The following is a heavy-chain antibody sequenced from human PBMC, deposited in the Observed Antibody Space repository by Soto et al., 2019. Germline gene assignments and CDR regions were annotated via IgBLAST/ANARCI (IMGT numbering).Heavy chain of an antibody. V-gene: IGHV3-15*01. J-gene: IGHJ6*03. Sequence: GGSLRLSCAASGFTFSNAWMSWVRQAPGKGLEWVGRIKSKTDGGKTDYAAPVKGRFTISRDDSKNTLYQQMNSLKTEDTAVYYCTPERYYDYIWGSYLDLYYMDVWGKGTTVTVSS. D-gene: IGHD3-16*02. CDR1: GFTFSNAW. CDR3: TPERYYDYIWGSYLDLYYMDV. CDR2: IKSKTDGGKT.